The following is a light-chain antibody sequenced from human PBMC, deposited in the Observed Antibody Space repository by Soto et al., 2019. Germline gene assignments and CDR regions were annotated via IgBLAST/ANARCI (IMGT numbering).Light chain of an antibody. V-gene: IGKV3D-15*01. Sequence: EIVMTQSPATLSVSPGETVTLSCRASQSVNSNLAWYQQKPGQAPRLLIYHASTRATGIPARFSGSGSGTEFTLTISSLQAEDVAVYYCHQYDSLPFTFGPGTKVDIK. J-gene: IGKJ3*01. CDR2: HAS. CDR1: QSVNSN. CDR3: HQYDSLPFT.